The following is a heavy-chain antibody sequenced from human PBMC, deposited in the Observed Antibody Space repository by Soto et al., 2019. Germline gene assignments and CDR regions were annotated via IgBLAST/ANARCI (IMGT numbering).Heavy chain of an antibody. J-gene: IGHJ5*02. CDR3: ARGVTMVRGVIMGSWFDP. CDR1: CGSIISYY. Sequence: SETLSLTCTFSCGSIISYYWSWIRQPPGKGLEWIGYIYYSGSTNYNPSLKSRVTISVDTSKNQFSLKLSSVTAADTAVYYCARGVTMVRGVIMGSWFDPWGQGTLVTVSS. D-gene: IGHD3-10*01. V-gene: IGHV4-59*01. CDR2: IYYSGST.